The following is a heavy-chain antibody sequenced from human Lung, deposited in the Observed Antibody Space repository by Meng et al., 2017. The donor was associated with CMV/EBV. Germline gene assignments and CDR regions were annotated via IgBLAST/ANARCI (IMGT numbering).Heavy chain of an antibody. V-gene: IGHV3-23*01. CDR2: ISGGGGTT. CDR1: GFTFSSYA. D-gene: IGHD5-18*01. CDR3: ASTRYGYYYYDY. J-gene: IGHJ4*02. Sequence: GGSXRLSCAASGFTFSSYAMTWVRQAPGKGLEWVSVISGGGGTTDFADSVKGRFTISRDNSKNTLYLQMYSLRAEDTAVYYCASTRYGYYYYDYWGQGMLVTVSS.